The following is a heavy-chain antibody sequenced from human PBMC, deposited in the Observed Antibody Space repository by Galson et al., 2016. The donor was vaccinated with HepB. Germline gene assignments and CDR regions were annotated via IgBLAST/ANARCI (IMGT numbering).Heavy chain of an antibody. Sequence: AVKVSCKASGYTFTTYAMHWVRQAPGQRLEWMGRTNARHGNTKYSHQFQGRVTITRDTSASTAYMDLTSLRSEDTAVYYCARDPLYFGESPRYYFDYWGQGTLVTVSS. CDR1: GYTFTTYA. CDR3: ARDPLYFGESPRYYFDY. CDR2: TNARHGNT. V-gene: IGHV1-3*01. D-gene: IGHD3-10*01. J-gene: IGHJ4*02.